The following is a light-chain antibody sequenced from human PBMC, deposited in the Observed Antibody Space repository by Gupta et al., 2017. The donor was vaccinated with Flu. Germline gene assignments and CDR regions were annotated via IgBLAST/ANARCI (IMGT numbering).Light chain of an antibody. CDR3: QQYSNVLPWT. V-gene: IGKV3-20*01. CDR2: ATS. Sequence: DIVLTQSPAILSLSPGDRAILSCKASQKVGTNYLAWYQQRPHDAPRLLIYATSTRAAETPGRFSGSGSGTDFTLTISRLEPEDFAVYFCQQYSNVLPWTFGRGTKVEIQ. CDR1: QKVGTNY. J-gene: IGKJ1*01.